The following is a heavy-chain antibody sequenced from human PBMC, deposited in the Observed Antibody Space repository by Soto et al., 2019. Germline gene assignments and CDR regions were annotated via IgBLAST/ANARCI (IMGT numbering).Heavy chain of an antibody. Sequence: PSETLSLTCAVSGGSLSSSNWWSWVRQPPGKGLEWIGEIYHSGSTNYNSSLKSRVTISVDKSKNQFSLKLSSVTAADTAVYYCASLGGYGCFDYWGQGTLVTVSS. CDR2: IYHSGST. CDR1: GGSLSSSNW. D-gene: IGHD4-17*01. J-gene: IGHJ4*02. CDR3: ASLGGYGCFDY. V-gene: IGHV4-4*02.